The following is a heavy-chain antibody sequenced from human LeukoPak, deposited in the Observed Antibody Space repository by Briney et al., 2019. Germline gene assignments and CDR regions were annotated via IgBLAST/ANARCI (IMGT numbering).Heavy chain of an antibody. CDR3: ARSVGAPFRYYHYYMDV. V-gene: IGHV4-39*01. J-gene: IGHJ6*03. D-gene: IGHD1-26*01. CDR2: IYYSGST. Sequence: SETLSLTCTVSGGSLSSSSYYWGWLRQPPGRGVEWIGSIYYSGSTYYNPSLKSRVTISVDTSKNQFSLKLSSVTAADTAVYSCARSVGAPFRYYHYYMDVWGKGTTVTVSS. CDR1: GGSLSSSSYY.